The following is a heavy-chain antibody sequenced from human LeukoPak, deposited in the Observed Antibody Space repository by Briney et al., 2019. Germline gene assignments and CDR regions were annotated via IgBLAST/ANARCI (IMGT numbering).Heavy chain of an antibody. CDR3: ARHVWLQPFDY. D-gene: IGHD3-9*01. J-gene: IGHJ4*02. V-gene: IGHV4-59*08. CDR2: IYYSGST. CDR1: GGSMNSYY. Sequence: SETLSLICSVSGGSMNSYYWSWIRHSPGKGLEWIGYIYYSGSTNYNPSLKSRVTISVDTSKNQFSLKLSSVTAADTAVYYCARHVWLQPFDYWGQGTLVTVSS.